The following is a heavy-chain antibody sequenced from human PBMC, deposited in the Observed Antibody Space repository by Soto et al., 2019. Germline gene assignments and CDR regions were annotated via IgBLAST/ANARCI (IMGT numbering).Heavy chain of an antibody. J-gene: IGHJ4*02. Sequence: ESGGDLVKPGGCLRLSCAASGITFINAWMSWVRQDPGKGLEWVGRIKNKADGGTTDYAAPVRGRFTISRDDSKDPLFLQMNSLETEDTAVYYCTTDPGDYEDFWGQGTLVTVSS. CDR1: GITFINAW. CDR2: IKNKADGGTT. V-gene: IGHV3-15*01. D-gene: IGHD4-17*01. CDR3: TTDPGDYEDF.